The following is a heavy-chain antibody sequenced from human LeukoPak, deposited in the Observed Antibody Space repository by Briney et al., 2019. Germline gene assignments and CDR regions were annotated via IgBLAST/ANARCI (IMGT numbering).Heavy chain of an antibody. D-gene: IGHD6-19*01. V-gene: IGHV4-4*07. CDR3: CGYSSGWYGGPLDL. J-gene: IGHJ2*01. CDR2: IYTSGST. CDR1: GGSISSYY. Sequence: PSETLSLTCTVSGGSISSYYWSLIRQPAGKGLEWIGRIYTSGSTNYNPSLKSRVTMSVDTSKNQFSLKLSSVTAADTAVYYCCGYSSGWYGGPLDLWGRGTLVTVSS.